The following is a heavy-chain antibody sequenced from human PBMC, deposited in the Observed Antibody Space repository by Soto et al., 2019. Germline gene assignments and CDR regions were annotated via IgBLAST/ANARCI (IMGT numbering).Heavy chain of an antibody. CDR1: GFTFSSYA. V-gene: IGHV3-30-3*01. CDR2: ISYAGSNK. Sequence: QVQLVESGGGVVQPGRSLRLSCAASGFTFSSYAMHWVRQAPGKGLEWVAVISYAGSNKDYADSVKGRFTISRDNSKNTLYLSMTSLRTEDTAVYYCAREYSSGSSCYDLDYWGQGTLVTVSS. J-gene: IGHJ4*02. D-gene: IGHD2-15*01. CDR3: AREYSSGSSCYDLDY.